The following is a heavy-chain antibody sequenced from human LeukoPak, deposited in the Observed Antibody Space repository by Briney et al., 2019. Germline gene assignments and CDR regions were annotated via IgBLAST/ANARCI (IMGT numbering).Heavy chain of an antibody. CDR1: GFTFSSSS. V-gene: IGHV3-15*01. D-gene: IGHD6-25*01. CDR3: TTGSSYSGLDN. Sequence: GGSLRLSCAASGFTFSSSSMNWVRQAPGKGLEWVGRIKSQKDGGTIDYAAPVKGRFTISRDDSKNTLYLQMNSLKIEDTAVYYCTTGSSYSGLDNWGQGTLVTVPS. CDR2: IKSQKDGGTI. J-gene: IGHJ4*02.